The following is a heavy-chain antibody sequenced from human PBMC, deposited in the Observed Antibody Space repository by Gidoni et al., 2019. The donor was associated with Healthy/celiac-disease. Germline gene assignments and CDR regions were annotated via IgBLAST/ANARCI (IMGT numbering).Heavy chain of an antibody. V-gene: IGHV4-39*07. CDR3: ASPFQQPYYFDY. CDR1: GGSISSSSYY. J-gene: IGHJ4*02. Sequence: QLQLQESGPGLVKPSETLSLTCTVSGGSISSSSYYWGWIRQPPGKGLEWIGSIYYSGSTYYNPSLKSRVTISVDTSKNQFSLKLSSVTAADTAVYYCASPFQQPYYFDYWGQGTLVTVSS. CDR2: IYYSGST. D-gene: IGHD6-13*01.